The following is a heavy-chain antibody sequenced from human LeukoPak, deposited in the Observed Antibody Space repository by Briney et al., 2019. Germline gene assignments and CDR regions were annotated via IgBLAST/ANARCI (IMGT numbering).Heavy chain of an antibody. CDR3: ARGRIAAAPYFDY. J-gene: IGHJ4*02. Sequence: SETLSLTCTVSGGSISNYYWNWIRQPPGQGLEWIGHIYYSGSTNYNPSLKSRVTISVDTSKNQFSLKLSSVTAADTAVYYCARGRIAAAPYFDYWGQGTLVTVSS. V-gene: IGHV4-59*01. CDR2: IYYSGST. CDR1: GGSISNYY. D-gene: IGHD6-13*01.